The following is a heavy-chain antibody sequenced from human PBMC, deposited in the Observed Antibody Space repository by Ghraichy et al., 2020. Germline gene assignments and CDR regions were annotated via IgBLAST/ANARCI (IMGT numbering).Heavy chain of an antibody. CDR1: GYTFTSYD. D-gene: IGHD3-3*01. CDR2: MNPNSGDT. V-gene: IGHV1-8*01. Sequence: ASVKVSCKASGYTFTSYDFNWVRQATGQGLEWMGWMNPNSGDTGYSQIFQGRVTMTRNTSISTAYMELSSLKSEDTAVYYCARGPPLLHSDFWSTSYNHYYYMDVWGKGTTVTVSS. CDR3: ARGPPLLHSDFWSTSYNHYYYMDV. J-gene: IGHJ6*03.